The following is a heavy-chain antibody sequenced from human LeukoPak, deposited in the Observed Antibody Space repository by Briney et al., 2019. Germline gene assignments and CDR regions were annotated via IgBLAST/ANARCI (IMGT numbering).Heavy chain of an antibody. CDR2: MYARDGST. Sequence: SVRVSCKASGYSWTSNSTDWVRQAAGQGLEWMGIMYARDGSTSYAQKFQGRVTVTRDTSTSTVHMELSGLRSEDTAVYYCARDQEAFDYWGQGTLVTVSS. V-gene: IGHV1-46*01. CDR3: ARDQEAFDY. J-gene: IGHJ4*02. CDR1: GYSWTSNS.